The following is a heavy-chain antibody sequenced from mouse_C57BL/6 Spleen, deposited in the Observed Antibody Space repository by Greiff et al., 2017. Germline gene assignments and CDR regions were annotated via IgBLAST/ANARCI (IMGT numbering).Heavy chain of an antibody. D-gene: IGHD2-5*01. Sequence: QVQLQQPGAELVKPGASVKLSCKASGYTFTSYWMLWVKQRPGQGLEWIGMIHPNSGSTNYNEKFKSKATLTVDKSSSTAYMQLSSLTSEDSAVYYCARGAYSNPRGAMDYWGQGTSVTVSS. CDR2: IHPNSGST. J-gene: IGHJ4*01. V-gene: IGHV1-64*01. CDR3: ARGAYSNPRGAMDY. CDR1: GYTFTSYW.